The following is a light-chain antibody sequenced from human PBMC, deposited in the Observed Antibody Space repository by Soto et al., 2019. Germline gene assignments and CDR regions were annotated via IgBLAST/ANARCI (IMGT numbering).Light chain of an antibody. Sequence: DIQMTQSPSTLSASVGDRVTITCRASQSISNWLAWFQQKPGKAPKLLIYQASSLESGVPSRFSGSGSGTEFTLTISSLQPDDFATYYCQQYNSYPMYTFGQGTKLEIK. CDR2: QAS. CDR3: QQYNSYPMYT. CDR1: QSISNW. J-gene: IGKJ2*01. V-gene: IGKV1-5*03.